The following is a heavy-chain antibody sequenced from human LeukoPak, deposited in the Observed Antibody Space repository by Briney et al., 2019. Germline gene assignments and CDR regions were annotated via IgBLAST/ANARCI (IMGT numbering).Heavy chain of an antibody. CDR1: GGSISSYY. V-gene: IGHV4-59*01. CDR2: IYYSGST. CDR3: ARAITIFGADYYYGMDV. J-gene: IGHJ6*02. Sequence: SETLSLTCTVSGGSISSYYWSWFRQPPGKGLEWIGYIYYSGSTNYNPSLKSRVTISVDTSKNQFSLKLSSVTAADTAVYYCARAITIFGADYYYGMDVWGQGTTVTVSS. D-gene: IGHD3-3*01.